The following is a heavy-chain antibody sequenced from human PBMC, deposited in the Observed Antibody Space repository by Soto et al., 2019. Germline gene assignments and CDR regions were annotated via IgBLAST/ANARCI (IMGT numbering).Heavy chain of an antibody. J-gene: IGHJ6*03. Sequence: ASVKVSCKASGYTFTSYDINWVRQATGQGLEWMGWMNPNSGNTGYAQKFQGRVTMTRNTSISTAYMELSSLRSEDTAVYYCARPLPYDFWSCYYSPYYYYMDVWGKGTTVTVSS. CDR2: MNPNSGNT. D-gene: IGHD3-3*01. CDR3: ARPLPYDFWSCYYSPYYYYMDV. CDR1: GYTFTSYD. V-gene: IGHV1-8*01.